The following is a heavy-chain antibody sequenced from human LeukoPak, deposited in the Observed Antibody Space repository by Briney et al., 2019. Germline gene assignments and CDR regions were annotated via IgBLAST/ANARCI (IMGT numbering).Heavy chain of an antibody. D-gene: IGHD2-2*01. CDR2: IYYRGST. CDR1: GGSISSSPYY. Sequence: PSETLSLTCTVSGGSISSSPYYWGWIRQPPGEGLEWIGTIYYRGSTYSNPSLNSRVTISLDTSKNQFSLRLRSVTAADTALYYCARHYLSDGILSTFDPWGQGTLVTVSS. CDR3: ARHYLSDGILSTFDP. J-gene: IGHJ5*02. V-gene: IGHV4-39*01.